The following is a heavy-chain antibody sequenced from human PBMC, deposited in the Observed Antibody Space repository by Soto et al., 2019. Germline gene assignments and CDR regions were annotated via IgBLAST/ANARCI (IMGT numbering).Heavy chain of an antibody. J-gene: IGHJ4*02. Sequence: PSETLSLTCTVSGYSISSGSYYCSWIRQPPGKGLESIGSNYHSGNTFYNPSLKSRVTISVDTSRNQFSLKLSSLTAADTAVYYCARHDPWGPLDYWGQGTLVTVSS. CDR3: ARHDPWGPLDY. V-gene: IGHV4-39*01. CDR1: GYSISSGSYY. D-gene: IGHD3-16*01. CDR2: NYHSGNT.